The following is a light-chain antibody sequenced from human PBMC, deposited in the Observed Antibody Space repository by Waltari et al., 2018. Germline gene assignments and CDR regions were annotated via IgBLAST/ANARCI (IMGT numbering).Light chain of an antibody. CDR2: DVY. CDR1: SGDLCRYYS. Sequence: QSALTQPASVPPRPRESVPIVWSGTSGDLCRYYSFSWYYHHPSKSPKFLIYDVYIRLSDISPRYAGSKSTNTASLTISGLQAEDESDDYCSSYTLNNTRVFGEGTKLAVL. J-gene: IGLJ2*01. V-gene: IGLV2-14*03. CDR3: SSYTLNNTRV.